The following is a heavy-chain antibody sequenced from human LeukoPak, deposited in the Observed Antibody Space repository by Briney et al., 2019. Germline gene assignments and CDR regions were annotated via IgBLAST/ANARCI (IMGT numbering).Heavy chain of an antibody. CDR1: GYTFTSYY. Sequence: ASVKVSCKASGYTFTSYYMHWVRQAPGQGLEWMGIINPSGGSTSYPQKFQGRVTMTRDTSTSTVYMELSSLRSEDTAVYYCAREDCSSTINVYCWFDPWGQGTLVTVSS. J-gene: IGHJ5*02. CDR2: INPSGGST. CDR3: AREDCSSTINVYCWFDP. D-gene: IGHD2-2*01. V-gene: IGHV1-46*01.